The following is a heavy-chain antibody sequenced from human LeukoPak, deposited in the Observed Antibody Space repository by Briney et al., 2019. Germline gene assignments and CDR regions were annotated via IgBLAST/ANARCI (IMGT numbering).Heavy chain of an antibody. CDR2: IWYDGSNK. CDR3: ARWGYSYGYYFDY. V-gene: IGHV3-33*01. D-gene: IGHD5-18*01. Sequence: GGSLTLSCAASGFTFSSYGMRWVRQAPGKGLEWVAVIWYDGSNKYYADSVKGRFTISRDNSKNTLYLQMNSLRAEDTAVYYCARWGYSYGYYFDYWGQGTLVTVSS. CDR1: GFTFSSYG. J-gene: IGHJ4*02.